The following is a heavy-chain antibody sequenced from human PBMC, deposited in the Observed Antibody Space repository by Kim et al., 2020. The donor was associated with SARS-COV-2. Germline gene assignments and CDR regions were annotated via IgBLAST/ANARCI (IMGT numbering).Heavy chain of an antibody. D-gene: IGHD6-19*01. V-gene: IGHV4-59*08. J-gene: IGHJ6*02. Sequence: TIRVTISVDTSKNQFSLKLSSVTAADTAVYYCARHRSSGWDYYYYYGMDVWGQGTTVTVSS. CDR3: ARHRSSGWDYYYYYGMDV.